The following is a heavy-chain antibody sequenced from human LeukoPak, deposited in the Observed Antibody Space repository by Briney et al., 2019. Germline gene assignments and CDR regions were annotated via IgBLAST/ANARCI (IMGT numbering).Heavy chain of an antibody. CDR3: ASYYDSSGYLGY. J-gene: IGHJ4*02. V-gene: IGHV1-8*01. CDR1: GYTFTSYD. CDR2: MNPNSGNT. Sequence: ASVKVSCKASGYTFTSYDINWVRQATGQGLEWMGWMNPNSGNTGYAQKFQGRVTMTRNTSISTAYMELSSLRSEDTAVYYCASYYDSSGYLGYWGQGTLVTVFS. D-gene: IGHD3-22*01.